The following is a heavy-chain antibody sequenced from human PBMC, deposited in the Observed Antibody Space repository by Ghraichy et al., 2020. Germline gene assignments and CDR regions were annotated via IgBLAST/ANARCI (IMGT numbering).Heavy chain of an antibody. CDR1: GFTFNNYG. J-gene: IGHJ6*03. CDR3: AKEGSYYSGSGSYRGYYHYMDV. CDR2: ISYDGSDK. Sequence: GGSLRLSCAASGFTFNNYGMHWVRQAPGKGLEWLTVISYDGSDKYYADSVKGRFTISRDNSINTLYLQMNSLRAEDTAVYYCAKEGSYYSGSGSYRGYYHYMDVWGKGTTVTVSS. D-gene: IGHD3-10*01. V-gene: IGHV3-30*18.